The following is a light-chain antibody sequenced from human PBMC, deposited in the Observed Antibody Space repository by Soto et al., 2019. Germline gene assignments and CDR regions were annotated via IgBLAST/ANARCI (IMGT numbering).Light chain of an antibody. Sequence: TQLTQSPSSLSASVGDRVTITCRASQGISSYLAWYQQKPGKAPKLLIYAASTLQSGVPSRFSGSGSGTDFTLTISSLQPEDFATYYCQQLNSYPLTFGGGTRWIS. J-gene: IGKJ4*01. CDR2: AAS. CDR1: QGISSY. V-gene: IGKV1-9*01. CDR3: QQLNSYPLT.